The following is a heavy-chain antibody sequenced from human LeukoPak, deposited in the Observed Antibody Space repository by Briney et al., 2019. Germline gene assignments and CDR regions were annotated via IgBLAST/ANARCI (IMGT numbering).Heavy chain of an antibody. V-gene: IGHV3-7*03. Sequence: GSLRLSCAASGFMFRNYWMSWVRQAPGKGLEWVANIKQDGSDKYYVDSVKGRFTISRDNAKNSLYLQMNNLRADDTAVYYCARVGRHDYGDPDFDSWGQGTLVTVSS. CDR3: ARVGRHDYGDPDFDS. J-gene: IGHJ4*02. CDR1: GFMFRNYW. D-gene: IGHD4-17*01. CDR2: IKQDGSDK.